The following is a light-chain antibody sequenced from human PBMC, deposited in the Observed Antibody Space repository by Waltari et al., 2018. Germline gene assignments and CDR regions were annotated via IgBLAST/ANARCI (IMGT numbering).Light chain of an antibody. V-gene: IGLV2-8*01. CDR3: SSYAGSDNLI. CDR1: STDVGAYNY. Sequence: QSALTQPPSASGSPGQSVTISCTGPSTDVGAYNYLSWYHQHPANAPKRMIYEVSKRPSGVPDRFSGSKSGNTASLTVSGLQAEDEADYYCSSYAGSDNLIFGGGTKLTVL. CDR2: EVS. J-gene: IGLJ2*01.